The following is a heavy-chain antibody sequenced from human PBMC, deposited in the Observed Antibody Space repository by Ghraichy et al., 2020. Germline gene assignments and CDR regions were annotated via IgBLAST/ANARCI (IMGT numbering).Heavy chain of an antibody. CDR3: ARDPTFGEVSDY. J-gene: IGHJ4*02. V-gene: IGHV3-74*01. CDR2: INSDGSST. D-gene: IGHD3-10*01. CDR1: GFTFSSYW. Sequence: GESLNISCAASGFTFSSYWMHWVRQAPGKGLVWVSRINSDGSSTSYADSVKGRFTISRDNAKNTLYLQMNSLRAEDTAVYYCARDPTFGEVSDYWGQGTLVTVSS.